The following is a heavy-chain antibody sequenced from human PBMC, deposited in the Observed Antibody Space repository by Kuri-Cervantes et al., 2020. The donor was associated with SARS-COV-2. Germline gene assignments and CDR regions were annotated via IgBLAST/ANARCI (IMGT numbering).Heavy chain of an antibody. CDR3: ARVGRYSYGFDY. CDR1: GFTFSSYW. Sequence: GESLKISCAASGFTFSSYWMHWVRQAPGKGLVWVSRINSDGSSTSYADSVKGRFTISRDNAKNTLYLQMNNLRAEDTAVYYCARVGRYSYGFDYWGQGTLVTVSS. V-gene: IGHV3-74*01. J-gene: IGHJ4*02. CDR2: INSDGSST. D-gene: IGHD5-18*01.